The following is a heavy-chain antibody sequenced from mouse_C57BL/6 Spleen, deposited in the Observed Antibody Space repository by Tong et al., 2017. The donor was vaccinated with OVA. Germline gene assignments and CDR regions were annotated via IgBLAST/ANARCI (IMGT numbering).Heavy chain of an antibody. CDR2: ILPGSGST. V-gene: IGHV1-9*01. CDR3: ASKLFAY. Sequence: VQLQESGAELMKPGASVKISCKATGYTFSSYWIEWVKQRPGHGLEWIGEILPGSGSTNYNEKFKGKATFTADTSSNTAYTQLSSLTSEDSAVYYCASKLFAYWGQGTLVTVSA. J-gene: IGHJ3*01. CDR1: GYTFSSYW.